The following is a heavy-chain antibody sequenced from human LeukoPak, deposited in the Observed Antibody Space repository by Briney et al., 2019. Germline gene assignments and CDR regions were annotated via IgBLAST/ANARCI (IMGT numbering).Heavy chain of an antibody. J-gene: IGHJ4*02. CDR3: AKYAKGYYFGY. Sequence: ASVKVSCKASGYTFTTYYMHWVRQAPGQGLEWMGMVDPCGGSTSYAQKFQGRVTMTRDTSTSTVNMELSSLRSEDTAVYYCAKYAKGYYFGYWGQGTLVTVSS. CDR2: VDPCGGST. V-gene: IGHV1-46*01. D-gene: IGHD2-8*01. CDR1: GYTFTTYY.